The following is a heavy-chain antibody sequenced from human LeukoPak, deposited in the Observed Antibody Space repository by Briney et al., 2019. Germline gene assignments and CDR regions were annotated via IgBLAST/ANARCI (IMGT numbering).Heavy chain of an antibody. V-gene: IGHV4-59*12. Sequence: SETLSLTCTVSGGSISSYYWSWIRQPPGKGLEWVRYIYYSGSTNYNPSLKSRVTISEDTSKNQFSLKLSSVTAADTAVYYCARDGVATTGMAFDIWGQGTMVTVSS. J-gene: IGHJ3*02. D-gene: IGHD5-12*01. CDR3: ARDGVATTGMAFDI. CDR2: IYYSGST. CDR1: GGSISSYY.